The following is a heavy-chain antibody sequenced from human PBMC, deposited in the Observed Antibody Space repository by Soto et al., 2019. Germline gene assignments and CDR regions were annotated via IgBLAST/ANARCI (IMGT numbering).Heavy chain of an antibody. D-gene: IGHD3-16*01. CDR3: ARGRLGGDYDS. J-gene: IGHJ4*02. CDR2: ISTSNGYT. Sequence: QVQLVQSGAEVKKPGASVKVSCKASGYTFTSYDISWXRQAPGQGLEWMGWISTSNGYTNYAQKLQGRVTMTTDTSXXXAYXXLXSLRSDDTAVYYCARGRLGGDYDSWGQGTLVTVSS. CDR1: GYTFTSYD. V-gene: IGHV1-18*01.